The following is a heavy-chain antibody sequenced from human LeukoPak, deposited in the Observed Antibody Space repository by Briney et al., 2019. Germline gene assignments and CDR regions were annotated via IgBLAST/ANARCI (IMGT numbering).Heavy chain of an antibody. V-gene: IGHV4-39*07. D-gene: IGHD3-10*01. CDR3: ARRLLWFGESLVYYFDY. J-gene: IGHJ4*02. CDR1: GGSISSSSYY. CDR2: IYYSGST. Sequence: SETLSLTCTVSGGSISSSSYYWGWIRQPPGKGLEWIESIYYSGSTYYNPSLKSRVTISVDTSKNQFSLKLSSVTAADTAVYYCARRLLWFGESLVYYFDYWGQGTLVTVSS.